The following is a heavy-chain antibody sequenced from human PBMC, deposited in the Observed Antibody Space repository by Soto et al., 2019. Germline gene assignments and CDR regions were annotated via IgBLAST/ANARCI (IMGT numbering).Heavy chain of an antibody. CDR1: GFTFSSYS. V-gene: IGHV3-48*02. Sequence: GGSLRLSCAASGFTFSSYSMNWVRQAPGKGLEWVSYISSSSSTIYYADSVKGRFTISRDNAKNSLYLQMNSLRDEDTAVYYCARDRHCSSGSCYLGWFDPWGQGTLVTVSS. CDR2: ISSSSSTI. J-gene: IGHJ5*02. D-gene: IGHD2-15*01. CDR3: ARDRHCSSGSCYLGWFDP.